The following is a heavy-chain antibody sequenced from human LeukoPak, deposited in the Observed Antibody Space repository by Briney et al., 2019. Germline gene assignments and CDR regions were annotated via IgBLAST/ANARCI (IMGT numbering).Heavy chain of an antibody. CDR2: INSDGSIT. V-gene: IGHV3-74*01. CDR1: GFSFSTQR. CDR3: ASPMWDTAIHDY. J-gene: IGHJ4*02. D-gene: IGHD5-18*01. Sequence: GGSLRLSCAASGFSFSTQRMHWVRQAPGKGLVWVSRINSDGSITSYADSVKGRFTISRDNAKDTLYLQMNSLRAEDAAVYYCASPMWDTAIHDYWGQGTLVTVSS.